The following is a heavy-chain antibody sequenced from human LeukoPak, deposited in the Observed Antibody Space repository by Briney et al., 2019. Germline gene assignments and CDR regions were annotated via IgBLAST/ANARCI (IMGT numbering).Heavy chain of an antibody. Sequence: PSETLSLTCTVSGGSISSYYWSWIRQPPGKGLEWIGYICYSGSTNYNPSLKSRVTISVDTSKNQFSLKLSSVTAADTAVYYCARAYCGGDCYPPYNWFDPWGQGTLVTVSS. CDR2: ICYSGST. CDR1: GGSISSYY. J-gene: IGHJ5*02. D-gene: IGHD2-21*01. CDR3: ARAYCGGDCYPPYNWFDP. V-gene: IGHV4-59*01.